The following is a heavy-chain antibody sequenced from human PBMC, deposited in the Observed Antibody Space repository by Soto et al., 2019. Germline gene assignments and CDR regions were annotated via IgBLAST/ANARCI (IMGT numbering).Heavy chain of an antibody. CDR2: IHYSGST. V-gene: IGHV4-61*01. J-gene: IGHJ4*02. CDR1: GGYFNIGTNY. Sequence: AETLSLTCTVPGGYFNIGTNYWSWIRQPPGKGLEWIGFIHYSGSTNYNPSLKSRVTMSVDTSKNQFSLKLTSVNAADTAVYYCTWVGDADKNSHWGQGTLFTVSS. CDR3: TWVGDADKNSH. D-gene: IGHD3-3*01.